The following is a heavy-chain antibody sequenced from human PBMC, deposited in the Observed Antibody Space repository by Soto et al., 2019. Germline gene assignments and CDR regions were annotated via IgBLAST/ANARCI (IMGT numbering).Heavy chain of an antibody. CDR2: ISGSGGST. J-gene: IGHJ4*02. D-gene: IGHD6-13*01. CDR3: AKSYSSNWYDYFDY. V-gene: IGHV3-23*01. Sequence: GGSLRLSCAASGFTFSSYAMSWVRQAPGKGLEWVSAISGSGGSTYYADSVKGRFTISRDNSKNTLYLQMNSLRAEDTALYFCAKSYSSNWYDYFDYWGQGTLVTVSS. CDR1: GFTFSSYA.